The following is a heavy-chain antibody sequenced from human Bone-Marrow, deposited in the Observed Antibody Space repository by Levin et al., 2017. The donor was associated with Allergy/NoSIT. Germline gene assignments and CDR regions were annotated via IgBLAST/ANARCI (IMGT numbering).Heavy chain of an antibody. D-gene: IGHD6-19*01. CDR2: INPNSGDT. V-gene: IGHV1-2*02. J-gene: IGHJ3*02. CDR1: GYTFTDYF. CDR3: ARISSAAFDM. Sequence: GESLKISCKASGYTFTDYFIHWVQLAPGQGLEWMGWINPNSGDTDSSQNFQGTVTMTRDTSISTAYMEVTSLTSNDTALYYCARISSAAFDMWGQGTVVTVSS.